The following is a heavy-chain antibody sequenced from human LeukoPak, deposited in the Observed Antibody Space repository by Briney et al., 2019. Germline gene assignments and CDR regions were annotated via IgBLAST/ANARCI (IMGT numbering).Heavy chain of an antibody. Sequence: GGSLRLSCAASGFTFSSYAMHWVRQAPGKGLEWVAVISYDGSNKYYADSVKGRFTISRDNSKNTLYLQMNSLRAEDTAVYYCARISGSYYSAPIDYWGQGTLVTVSS. D-gene: IGHD1-26*01. V-gene: IGHV3-30-3*01. CDR1: GFTFSSYA. J-gene: IGHJ4*02. CDR3: ARISGSYYSAPIDY. CDR2: ISYDGSNK.